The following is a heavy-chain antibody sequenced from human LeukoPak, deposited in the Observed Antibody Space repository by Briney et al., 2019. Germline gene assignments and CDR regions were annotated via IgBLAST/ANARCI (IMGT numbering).Heavy chain of an antibody. J-gene: IGHJ3*02. D-gene: IGHD3-22*01. Sequence: ASVKVSCKASGYTFTSYYMHWVRQAPGQGLKWRGIINPSVGSTSYAQKFQGRVTMTRDMSTSTVYMELSSLRSEDTAVYYCARDPAFSGTMIVDDAFDIWGQGTMVTVSS. V-gene: IGHV1-46*01. CDR3: ARDPAFSGTMIVDDAFDI. CDR1: GYTFTSYY. CDR2: INPSVGST.